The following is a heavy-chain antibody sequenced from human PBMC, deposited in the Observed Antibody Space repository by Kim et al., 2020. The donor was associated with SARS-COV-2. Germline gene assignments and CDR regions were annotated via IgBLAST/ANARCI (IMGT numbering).Heavy chain of an antibody. D-gene: IGHD2-21*01. CDR2: IYYRGST. V-gene: IGHV4-59*03. CDR1: GASISNYY. Sequence: SETLSLTCTVSGASISNYYWNWIRQPPGKGLEWIGYIYYRGSTTYNPSLKTRVTISVDTSKNQFSLKLTSVTAADTAVYYCAGGSGYFYAMDVWGQGTTV. J-gene: IGHJ6*02. CDR3: AGGSGYFYAMDV.